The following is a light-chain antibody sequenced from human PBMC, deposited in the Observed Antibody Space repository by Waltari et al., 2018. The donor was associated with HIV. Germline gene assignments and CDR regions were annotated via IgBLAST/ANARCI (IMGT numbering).Light chain of an antibody. CDR2: GAS. J-gene: IGKJ2*01. V-gene: IGKV3-20*01. Sequence: EVVLTQSQGTLSLSPGERVSLSCRANQTVNNNFLTWYQQKPGQAPRLLIYGASNRATDIPDRFSGFGSGTDFTLFISTLDPEDSALYFCQYFTSTPTYTFGQGTKLEIK. CDR1: QTVNNNF. CDR3: QYFTSTPTYT.